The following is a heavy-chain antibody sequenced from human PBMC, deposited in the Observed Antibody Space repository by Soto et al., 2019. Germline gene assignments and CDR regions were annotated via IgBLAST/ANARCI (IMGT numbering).Heavy chain of an antibody. J-gene: IGHJ6*02. CDR1: GYTFTGYY. D-gene: IGHD3-22*01. CDR2: INPNSGGT. Sequence: ASVKVSCKASGYTFTGYYMHWVRQAPGQGLEWMGWINPNSGGTNYAQKFQGWVTMTRDTSISTAYMELSRLRSDDTAVYYCAREYYDSSGYYGGYYYYYGMDAWGQGTTVTVSS. V-gene: IGHV1-2*04. CDR3: AREYYDSSGYYGGYYYYYGMDA.